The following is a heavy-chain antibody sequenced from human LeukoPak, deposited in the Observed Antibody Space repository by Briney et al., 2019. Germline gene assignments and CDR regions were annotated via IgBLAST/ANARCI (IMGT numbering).Heavy chain of an antibody. CDR3: ARRRDLYSGSYYPFDY. CDR1: EYNFATYW. Sequence: GESLKISCKGSEYNFATYWIGRVRQLPGKGLEWMGIIYPGDSDTRYSPSFQGQVTISVDKSISTAYLQWSSLKASDTAMYYCARRRDLYSGSYYPFDYWGQGTLVTVSS. J-gene: IGHJ4*02. D-gene: IGHD1-26*01. CDR2: IYPGDSDT. V-gene: IGHV5-51*01.